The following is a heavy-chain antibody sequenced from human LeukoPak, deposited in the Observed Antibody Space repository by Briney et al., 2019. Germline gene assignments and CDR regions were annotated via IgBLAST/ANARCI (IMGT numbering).Heavy chain of an antibody. Sequence: PGGSLRLSCATSGFSFNRRGMNWVRHPPGKGLEWVSAITWNSGNIAYADSVKGRFTISRDNAKKSLYLEMNSLRAEDTALYYCVKDGGDSGSYYPAYYFDYWGQGILVTVSS. V-gene: IGHV3-9*01. D-gene: IGHD1-26*01. CDR1: GFSFNRRG. CDR2: ITWNSGNI. J-gene: IGHJ4*02. CDR3: VKDGGDSGSYYPAYYFDY.